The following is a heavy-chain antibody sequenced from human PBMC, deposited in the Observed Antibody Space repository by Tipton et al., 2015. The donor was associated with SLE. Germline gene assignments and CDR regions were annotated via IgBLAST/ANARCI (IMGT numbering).Heavy chain of an antibody. Sequence: TLSLICAVYGGSFSGYYWSWIRQPPGKGLEWIGEINHSGSTNYNPSLKSRVTISVDTSKNQFSLKLSSVTAADTAVYYCASRIAAAWGFDYWGQGTLVTVSS. CDR1: GGSFSGYY. J-gene: IGHJ4*02. D-gene: IGHD6-13*01. CDR3: ASRIAAAWGFDY. V-gene: IGHV4-34*01. CDR2: INHSGST.